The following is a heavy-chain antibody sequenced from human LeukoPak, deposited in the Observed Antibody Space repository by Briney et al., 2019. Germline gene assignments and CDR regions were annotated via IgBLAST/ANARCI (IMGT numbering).Heavy chain of an antibody. CDR1: GYTFTGYY. Sequence: SVTVSCKASGYTFTGYYMHWVRQAPGQGPDWIGGIIPILGTANYAQKFQGRVTITADESTSTAYMELSSLTSEDTAVYYCATSPTGYSPGYWGQGTLVTVSS. J-gene: IGHJ4*02. V-gene: IGHV1-69*13. CDR2: IIPILGTA. CDR3: ATSPTGYSPGY. D-gene: IGHD4-23*01.